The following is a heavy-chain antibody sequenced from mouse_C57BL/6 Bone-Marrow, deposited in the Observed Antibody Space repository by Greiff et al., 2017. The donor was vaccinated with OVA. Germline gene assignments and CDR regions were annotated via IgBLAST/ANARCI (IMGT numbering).Heavy chain of an antibody. J-gene: IGHJ4*01. CDR2: IHPNSGST. Sequence: VQLQQPGAELVKPGASVKLSCKASGYTFTSYWMHWVKQRPGQGLEWIGMIHPNSGSTNYNEKFKSKATLTVDKSSSTAYMQLSSLTSEDSAVYYCARNYSNPCYYAMDGWGQGTSGTGSS. V-gene: IGHV1-64*01. CDR3: ARNYSNPCYYAMDG. D-gene: IGHD2-5*01. CDR1: GYTFTSYW.